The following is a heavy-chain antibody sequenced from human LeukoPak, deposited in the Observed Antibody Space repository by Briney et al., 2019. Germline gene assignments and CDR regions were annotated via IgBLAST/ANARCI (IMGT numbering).Heavy chain of an antibody. CDR3: ARVGLVATITGEYYFDY. CDR2: ISSSSSTI. Sequence: GGSLRLSCAASGFTFSSYSMNWARQAPGKGLEWVSYISSSSSTIYYADSVKGRFTISRDNAKNSLYLQMNSLRDEDTAVYYCARVGLVATITGEYYFDYWGQGTLVTVSS. CDR1: GFTFSSYS. V-gene: IGHV3-48*02. D-gene: IGHD5-12*01. J-gene: IGHJ4*02.